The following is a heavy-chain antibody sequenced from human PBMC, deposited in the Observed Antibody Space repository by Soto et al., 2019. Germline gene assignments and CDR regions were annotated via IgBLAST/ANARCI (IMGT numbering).Heavy chain of an antibody. V-gene: IGHV1-2*02. CDR1: GYTFTAYY. CDR3: GKGRSGDVGLFY. CDR2: IGPNSGGT. D-gene: IGHD1-26*01. Sequence: QVQLVQSGAEVKKSGASVKVSCKASGYTFTAYYIHWVRQAPGQGLEWMGEIGPNSGGTKYAQKFQGRVTMPRGTSITTVYMDLLNLSPVDTAVYYCGKGRSGDVGLFYWGQGTLVTVYS. J-gene: IGHJ4*02.